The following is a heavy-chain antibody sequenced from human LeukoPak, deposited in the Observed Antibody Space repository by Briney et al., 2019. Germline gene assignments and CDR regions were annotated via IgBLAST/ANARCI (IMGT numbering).Heavy chain of an antibody. Sequence: SSETLSLTCTVSGGSISSSSYYWGWIRQPPGKGLEWIGSIYYSGSTYYNPSLKSRVTISVDTSKNQFSLKLSSVTAADTAVYYCARGGLGCSSTSCLRGFDPWGQGTLVTVSS. J-gene: IGHJ5*02. CDR2: IYYSGST. D-gene: IGHD2-2*01. V-gene: IGHV4-39*07. CDR3: ARGGLGCSSTSCLRGFDP. CDR1: GGSISSSSYY.